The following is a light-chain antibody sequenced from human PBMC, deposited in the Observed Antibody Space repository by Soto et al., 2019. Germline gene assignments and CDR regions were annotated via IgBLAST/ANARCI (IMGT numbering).Light chain of an antibody. J-gene: IGKJ1*01. Sequence: DIQMTQSPSTLSASVGYSVTITCRASQNIRNWLAWYQQKPGKAPNPLIYDASSLKSGVPARFSGSGSGTEFTLTVRCLQPDDFATYYCQQYNSYPSWTFGQGTKVDIK. CDR2: DAS. V-gene: IGKV1-5*01. CDR1: QNIRNW. CDR3: QQYNSYPSWT.